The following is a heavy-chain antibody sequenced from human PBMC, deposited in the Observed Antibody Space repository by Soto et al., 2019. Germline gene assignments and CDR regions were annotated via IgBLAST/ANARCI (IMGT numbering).Heavy chain of an antibody. V-gene: IGHV1-58*01. CDR3: AAGWLRFLELFPQPYYAMDV. D-gene: IGHD3-3*01. Sequence: QMQLVQSGPEVKKPGTSVKVSCKASGFTFTSSAVQWVRQARGQRLEWIGWIVVGSGNTNYAQKFEERVTITRDMSTSTAYMELNSLRSEDTAVYYCAAGWLRFLELFPQPYYAMDVWGQGTTVTVSS. CDR1: GFTFTSSA. J-gene: IGHJ6*02. CDR2: IVVGSGNT.